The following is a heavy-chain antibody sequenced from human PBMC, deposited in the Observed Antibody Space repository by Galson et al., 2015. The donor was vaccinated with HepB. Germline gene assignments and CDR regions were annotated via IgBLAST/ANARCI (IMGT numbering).Heavy chain of an antibody. CDR2: IVVGSGNT. CDR1: GFTFTSSA. CDR3: AASSRWALLVFDY. Sequence: SVKVSCKASGFTFTSSAMQWVRQARGQRLEWIGWIVVGSGNTNYAQKFQERVTITRDMSTSTAYMELSSLRSEDTAVYYCAASSRWALLVFDYWGQGTLVTVSS. J-gene: IGHJ4*02. V-gene: IGHV1-58*02. D-gene: IGHD1-26*01.